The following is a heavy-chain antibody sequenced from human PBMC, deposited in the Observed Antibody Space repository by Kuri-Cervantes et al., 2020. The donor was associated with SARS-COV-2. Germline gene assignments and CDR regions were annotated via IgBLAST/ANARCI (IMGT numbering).Heavy chain of an antibody. Sequence: SVNVSCKASGYTFTSYGISWVRQSPGQGLEWMGGIIPIFGTANYAQKFQGRVTITADESTSTAYMELSSLRSEDTAVYYCAREDMVVVPAASPKNPYYYYYGMDVWGQGTMVTVSS. V-gene: IGHV1-69*13. CDR2: IIPIFGTA. D-gene: IGHD2-2*01. CDR1: GYTFTSYG. CDR3: AREDMVVVPAASPKNPYYYYYGMDV. J-gene: IGHJ6*02.